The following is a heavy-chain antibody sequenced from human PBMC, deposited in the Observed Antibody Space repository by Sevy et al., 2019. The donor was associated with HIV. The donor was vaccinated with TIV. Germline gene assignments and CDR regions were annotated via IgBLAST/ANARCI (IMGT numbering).Heavy chain of an antibody. D-gene: IGHD3-3*01. V-gene: IGHV3-9*01. CDR3: AKDISTNYDFWSGYLFDY. CDR2: INWNSGSV. J-gene: IGHJ4*02. Sequence: LSLTCAASGFTFDDYAMHWVRQAPGKDLEWVSGINWNSGSVGYADSVRGRFTISRDNAKNSLYLQMNSLRAEDTALYYCAKDISTNYDFWSGYLFDYWGQGTLVTVSS. CDR1: GFTFDDYA.